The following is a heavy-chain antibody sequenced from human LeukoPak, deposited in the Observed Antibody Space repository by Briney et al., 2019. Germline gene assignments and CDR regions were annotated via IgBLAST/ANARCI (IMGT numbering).Heavy chain of an antibody. V-gene: IGHV4-34*01. CDR3: ARDQRYVWGSYRSLDY. D-gene: IGHD3-16*02. CDR2: INHSGST. CDR1: GGSFSGYY. Sequence: PSETLSLTCAVYGGSFSGYYWNWIRQPPGKGLEWIGEINHSGSTNYNPSLKSRVTISVDTSKNQFSLKLSSVTAADTAVYYCARDQRYVWGSYRSLDYWGQGTLVTVSS. J-gene: IGHJ4*02.